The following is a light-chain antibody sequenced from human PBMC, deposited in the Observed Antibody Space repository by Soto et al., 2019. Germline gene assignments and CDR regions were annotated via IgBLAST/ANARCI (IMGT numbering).Light chain of an antibody. J-gene: IGKJ4*01. CDR1: QSVPKNY. CDR3: QQYATAPLT. Sequence: EIVLTQSPGTLSFSPGEGATLSCRASQSVPKNYLGWYKQKTGQAPRLLIYDVSNRATDVTDRFSGSGSETEFTLPISGLEPEDFAVYYCQQYATAPLTFGGGTKLEIK. V-gene: IGKV3-20*01. CDR2: DVS.